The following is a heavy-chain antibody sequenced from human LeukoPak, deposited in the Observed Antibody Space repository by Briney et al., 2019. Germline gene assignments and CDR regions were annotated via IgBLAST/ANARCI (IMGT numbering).Heavy chain of an antibody. V-gene: IGHV3-23*01. CDR2: SGSGVNT. J-gene: IGHJ4*02. D-gene: IGHD5-12*01. Sequence: GFTFSXXXXHXVRQXXGKGXXXVXASGSGVNTYYADSVMGRFTISRDNSKNTLYLQVNSLRAEDTAVYYCGKGLNRDYSGVGDSWGQGTLVTVSS. CDR3: GKGLNRDYSGVGDS. CDR1: GFTFSXXX.